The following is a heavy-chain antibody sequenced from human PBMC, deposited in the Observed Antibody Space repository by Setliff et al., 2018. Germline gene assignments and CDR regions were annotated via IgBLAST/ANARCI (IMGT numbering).Heavy chain of an antibody. D-gene: IGHD2-2*02. CDR3: ARLAVRNTVYYYFTDV. J-gene: IGHJ6*03. Sequence: PGESLKISCKGSGYRFTTYWIGWVRQMPGKGLEWVGLIYPGDSDTRYSPSFQGQVTNAVDRSRVTAYLQWDSLKASDAATYYCARLAVRNTVYYYFTDVWGKGTSVTVS. CDR2: IYPGDSDT. V-gene: IGHV5-51*01. CDR1: GYRFTTYW.